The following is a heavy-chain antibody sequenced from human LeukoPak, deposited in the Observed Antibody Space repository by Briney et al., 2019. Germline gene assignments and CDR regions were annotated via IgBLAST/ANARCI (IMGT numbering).Heavy chain of an antibody. Sequence: GASVKVSCKASGYTFTSYDINWVRQATGQGLEWMGWMNPNSGNTGYAQKFQGRVTITRNTSISTAYMELSSLRSEDTAVYYCARVDSSGWYYFDYWGQGTLVTVSS. D-gene: IGHD6-19*01. V-gene: IGHV1-8*03. J-gene: IGHJ4*02. CDR2: MNPNSGNT. CDR3: ARVDSSGWYYFDY. CDR1: GYTFTSYD.